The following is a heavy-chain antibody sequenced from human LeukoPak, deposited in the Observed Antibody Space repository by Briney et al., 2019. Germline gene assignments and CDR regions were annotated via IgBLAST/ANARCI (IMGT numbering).Heavy chain of an antibody. CDR1: GGSISSYY. CDR2: IYYSGST. V-gene: IGHV4-59*01. D-gene: IGHD2-8*01. CDR3: ARDGGDRVLNYYYYYYMDV. J-gene: IGHJ6*03. Sequence: PSETLSLTCTVSGGSISSYYWSWIRQPPGKGLEWIGYIYYSGSTNYNPSLKSRVTISVDTSKNQFSLKLSSVTAADTAVYYCARDGGDRVLNYYYYYYMDVWGKGTTVTVSS.